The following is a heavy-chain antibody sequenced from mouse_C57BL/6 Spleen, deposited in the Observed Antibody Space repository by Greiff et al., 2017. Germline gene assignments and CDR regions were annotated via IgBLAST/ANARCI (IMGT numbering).Heavy chain of an antibody. CDR3: TREGYFDD. CDR1: GYTFTDSN. J-gene: IGHJ2*01. CDR2: INPTNGGT. Sequence: EVQLQQPGPELVMPGASVKLSCKASGYTFTDSNMHWVKQSHGQSLEWIGYINPTNGGTSYNQKFKGKATLTVNKSSSTACIELRSLTSEDSAVXYCTREGYFDDWGQGTTLTVSS. V-gene: IGHV1-22*01.